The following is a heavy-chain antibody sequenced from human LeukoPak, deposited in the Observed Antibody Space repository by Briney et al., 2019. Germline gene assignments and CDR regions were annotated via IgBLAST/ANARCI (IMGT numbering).Heavy chain of an antibody. CDR2: ISYDGNNK. V-gene: IGHV3-30-3*01. CDR1: GFTFSYYA. D-gene: IGHD5-12*01. Sequence: GGSLRLSCAVSGFTFSYYAMHWVRQAPGKGLEWVAIISYDGNNKYYADSVKGRFTISRDNSKNTLYLQMNSLRAEDTAVYYCARTLYRNVDIVATISTGNFDYWGQGTLVTVSS. CDR3: ARTLYRNVDIVATISTGNFDY. J-gene: IGHJ4*02.